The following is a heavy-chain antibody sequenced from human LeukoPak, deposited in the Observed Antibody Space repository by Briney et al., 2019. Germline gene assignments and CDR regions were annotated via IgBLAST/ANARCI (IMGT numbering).Heavy chain of an antibody. CDR1: GGSISGYY. CDR2: IYYTGIT. D-gene: IGHD5-24*01. V-gene: IGHV4-59*01. Sequence: SATLSPTCPVSGGSISGYYWSWIRQPPGKGLEYIGDIYYTGITNYNPSLKSRVTISVDTSKNQLSLKVNSVTAADTAVYYCARAGPRSNGYNGDYWGQGTLVTVSS. J-gene: IGHJ4*02. CDR3: ARAGPRSNGYNGDY.